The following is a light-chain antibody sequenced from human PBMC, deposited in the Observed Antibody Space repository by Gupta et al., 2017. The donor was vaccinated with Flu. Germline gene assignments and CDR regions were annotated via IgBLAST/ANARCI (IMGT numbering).Light chain of an antibody. V-gene: IGKV4-1*01. CDR1: QSVLYASTEKDY. J-gene: IGKJ4*01. Sequence: LGERATIKCKSSQSVLYASTEKDYLSWYQQKPGQTPKLLMACATTRDSGVPDRFSGSGSGTDFTLTIASLKAEDGAGYYCQQYNNVPFTFGGGTKVEIK. CDR2: CAT. CDR3: QQYNNVPFT.